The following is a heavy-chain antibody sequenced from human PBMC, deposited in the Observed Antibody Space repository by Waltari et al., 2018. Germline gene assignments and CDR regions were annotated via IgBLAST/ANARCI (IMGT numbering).Heavy chain of an antibody. V-gene: IGHV3-43*01. CDR2: ISWDGGST. Sequence: EVQLVESGGVVVQPGGSLRLSCAASGFTFDDYTMHWVRQAPGKVLEWVSLISWDGGSTYYADSVKGRFTISRDNSKNSLYLQMNSLRVEDTAIYYCSAAGDYWGQGTQVTVSS. CDR1: GFTFDDYT. CDR3: SAAGDY. D-gene: IGHD2-15*01. J-gene: IGHJ4*02.